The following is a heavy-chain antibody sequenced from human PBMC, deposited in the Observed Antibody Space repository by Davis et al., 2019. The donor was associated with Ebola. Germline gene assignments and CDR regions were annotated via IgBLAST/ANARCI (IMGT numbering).Heavy chain of an antibody. V-gene: IGHV1-18*04. CDR3: AKDRLEAAAPFDP. Sequence: ASVKVSCKASGYTFTSYGISWVRQAPGQGLEWMGWINPHNGNTNYAQNVQGRVTMTTDTSTSTAYMEVGSLRSDDTAVYYCAKDRLEAAAPFDPWGQGTLVTVSS. CDR2: INPHNGNT. CDR1: GYTFTSYG. D-gene: IGHD6-13*01. J-gene: IGHJ5*02.